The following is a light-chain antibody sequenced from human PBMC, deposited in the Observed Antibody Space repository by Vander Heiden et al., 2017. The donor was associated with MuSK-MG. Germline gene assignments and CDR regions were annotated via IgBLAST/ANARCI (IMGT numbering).Light chain of an antibody. CDR2: AAS. CDR3: QQDDSYPFT. Sequence: AIRMTQSPSSFSASTGDRVTITCRASQGISSYLAWYQQKPGKAPKLLIYAASTLQSAVPSRFSGSGSGTDFTLTISCLQSEDFATYYCQQDDSYPFTFGHGTKVDIK. CDR1: QGISSY. J-gene: IGKJ3*01. V-gene: IGKV1-8*01.